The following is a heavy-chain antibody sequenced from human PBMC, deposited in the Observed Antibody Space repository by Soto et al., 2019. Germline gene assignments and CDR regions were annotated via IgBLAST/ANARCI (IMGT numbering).Heavy chain of an antibody. V-gene: IGHV1-69*01. D-gene: IGHD1-26*01. Sequence: QEQLVQSGPEVQKPGSSVKVSCKASGDTLSRHGISWVRQAPGQGLEWMEGIIPIFRITNYAQKFQGRLMITADESTRTAYMELSRLGSDDSAVYFCVRVRVGSIPLNYDMDVWGQGTTVTVS. J-gene: IGHJ6*02. CDR2: IIPIFRIT. CDR1: GDTLSRHG. CDR3: VRVRVGSIPLNYDMDV.